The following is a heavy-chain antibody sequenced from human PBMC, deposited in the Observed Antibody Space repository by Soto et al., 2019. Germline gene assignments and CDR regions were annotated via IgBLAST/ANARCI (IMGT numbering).Heavy chain of an antibody. D-gene: IGHD5-18*01. V-gene: IGHV1-3*01. CDR3: ARDLGDVDTAMVRSPINWFDP. J-gene: IGHJ5*02. CDR2: INAGNGNT. Sequence: ASVKVSCKASGYTFTSYAMHWVRQAPGQRLEWMGWINAGNGNTKYSQKFQGRVTITRDTSASTAYMELSSLRSEDTAVYYCARDLGDVDTAMVRSPINWFDPWGQGTLVTVSS. CDR1: GYTFTSYA.